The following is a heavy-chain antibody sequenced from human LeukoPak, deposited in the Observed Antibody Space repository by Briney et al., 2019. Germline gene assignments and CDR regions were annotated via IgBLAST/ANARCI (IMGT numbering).Heavy chain of an antibody. CDR1: GFTFSSYG. Sequence: PGGSLRLSCAASGFTFSSYGMHWVRQAPGKGLEWVAVISYDGSNKYYADSVKGRFTISRDNSKNTLYLQMNSLRAEDTAVYYCATDFPCGSTSCYWGYWGQGTLVTVSS. CDR2: ISYDGSNK. J-gene: IGHJ4*02. D-gene: IGHD2-2*01. V-gene: IGHV3-30*19. CDR3: ATDFPCGSTSCYWGY.